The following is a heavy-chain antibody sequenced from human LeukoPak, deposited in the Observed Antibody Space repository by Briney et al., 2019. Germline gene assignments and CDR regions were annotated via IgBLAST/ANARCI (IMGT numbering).Heavy chain of an antibody. J-gene: IGHJ5*02. CDR1: GGSISSGDYY. V-gene: IGHV4-30-4*08. CDR2: IYYSGST. Sequence: PSQTLSLTCTVSGGSISSGDYYWSWIRQPPGKGREWIGYIYYSGSTYYNPSLKSRVTISVDTSKNQFSLKLSSVTAADTAVYYCARAPYDFWSGYRGRWFDPWGQGTLVTVSS. D-gene: IGHD3-3*01. CDR3: ARAPYDFWSGYRGRWFDP.